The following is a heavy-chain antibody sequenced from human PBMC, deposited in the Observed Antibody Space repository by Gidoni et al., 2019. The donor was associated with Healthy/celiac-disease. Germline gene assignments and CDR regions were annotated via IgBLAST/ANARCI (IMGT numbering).Heavy chain of an antibody. CDR2: INHSGST. CDR1: GGSFSGYY. V-gene: IGHV4-34*01. Sequence: QVQLQQWGAGLLKPSETLSLTCAVYGGSFSGYYWSWIRQPPGKGLEWIGEINHSGSTNYNPSLKSRVTISVDTSKNQFSRKLSSVTAADTAVYDCARGFSPPGYWGQGTLVTVSS. CDR3: ARGFSPPGY. J-gene: IGHJ4*02.